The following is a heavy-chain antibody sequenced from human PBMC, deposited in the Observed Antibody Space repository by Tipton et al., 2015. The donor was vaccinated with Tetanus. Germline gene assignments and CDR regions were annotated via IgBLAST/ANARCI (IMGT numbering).Heavy chain of an antibody. D-gene: IGHD6-13*01. J-gene: IGHJ4*02. CDR1: GFTFFDYS. Sequence: SLRLSCAASGFTFFDYSMNWVRQAPGKGLEWVSSISGSGNYIYYADSVKGRFTISRANAKNSLYLQMNSLRADDTAVYFCAREAAGTVGRLDYWGQGTLVTVSS. CDR3: AREAAGTVGRLDY. V-gene: IGHV3-21*01. CDR2: ISGSGNYI.